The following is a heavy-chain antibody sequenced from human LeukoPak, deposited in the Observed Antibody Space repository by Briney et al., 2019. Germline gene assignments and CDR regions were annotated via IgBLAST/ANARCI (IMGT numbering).Heavy chain of an antibody. CDR1: GGAFSNYF. J-gene: IGHJ4*02. CDR3: ARGQYCSTTTCYSARRYFDF. CDR2: INDSGSA. D-gene: IGHD2-2*01. Sequence: PSETLSLTCAVSGGAFSNYFWTWIRQPPGKGLEWIAEINDSGSANSNSSLRSRVAISLDTSKNQFSLRLTSVTAADTAVYYCARGQYCSTTTCYSARRYFDFWGQGTLVTVSS. V-gene: IGHV4-34*01.